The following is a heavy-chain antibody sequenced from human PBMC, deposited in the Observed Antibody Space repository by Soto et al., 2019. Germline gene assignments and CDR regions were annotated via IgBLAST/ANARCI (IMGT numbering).Heavy chain of an antibody. Sequence: ASVKVSCKASGYTFTGYYMHWVRQAPGQGLEWMGWINPNSGGTNYAQKFQGWVTMTRDTSISTAYMELSRLRSDDTAVYYCARGRRDFWSGYYIPYYYYYGMDVWGQGTTVTVSS. D-gene: IGHD3-3*01. CDR1: GYTFTGYY. CDR2: INPNSGGT. V-gene: IGHV1-2*04. CDR3: ARGRRDFWSGYYIPYYYYYGMDV. J-gene: IGHJ6*02.